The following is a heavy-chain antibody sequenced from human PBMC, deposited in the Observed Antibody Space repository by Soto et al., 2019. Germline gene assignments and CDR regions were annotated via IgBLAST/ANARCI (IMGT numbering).Heavy chain of an antibody. D-gene: IGHD1-1*01. CDR1: GFTFSNHA. CDR3: AKFGTDYYFGMDV. Sequence: GGSLRLSCAASGFTFSNHAMTWVRQAPGKGLEWVSVITASGGTTYYADSVKGRFTISRDDSMHTLYLQMNSLRAEDTAVYYCAKFGTDYYFGMDVWGQGTTVTVSS. V-gene: IGHV3-23*01. J-gene: IGHJ6*02. CDR2: ITASGGTT.